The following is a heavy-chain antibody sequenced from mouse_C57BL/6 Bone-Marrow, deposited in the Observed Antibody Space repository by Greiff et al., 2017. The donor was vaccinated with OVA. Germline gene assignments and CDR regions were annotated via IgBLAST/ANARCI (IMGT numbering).Heavy chain of an antibody. CDR1: GFNIKDDY. D-gene: IGHD1-1*01. V-gene: IGHV14-4*01. J-gene: IGHJ1*03. CDR3: TPLITTVVAPYWYFDV. Sequence: EVQLQQSGAELVRPGASVKLSCTASGFNIKDDYMHWVKQRPEPGLEWIGWVDPENGDTEYASKFLGKAPITADTSSNTAYQQLSSLTSEDTDIYYSTPLITTVVAPYWYFDVWGTGTTVTVSS. CDR2: VDPENGDT.